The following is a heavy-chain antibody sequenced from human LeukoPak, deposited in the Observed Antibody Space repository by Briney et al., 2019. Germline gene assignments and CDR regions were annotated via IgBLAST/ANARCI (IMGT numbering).Heavy chain of an antibody. J-gene: IGHJ5*02. CDR2: IYSGGNT. V-gene: IGHV3-66*01. CDR1: GFTVSSNY. CDR3: ARAWNTGWFDP. Sequence: PGGSLRLSCAASGFTVSSNYMSWVRQAPGKGLEWVSVIYSGGNTYYADSVKGRFTISRDNSKNTLYLQMNSLSAEDTAVYYCARAWNTGWFDPWGQGTLVTVSS. D-gene: IGHD1/OR15-1a*01.